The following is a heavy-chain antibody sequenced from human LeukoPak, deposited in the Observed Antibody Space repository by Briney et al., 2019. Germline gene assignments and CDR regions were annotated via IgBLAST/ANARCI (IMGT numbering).Heavy chain of an antibody. CDR1: GCTFSTYA. CDR2: VSGTGTVT. J-gene: IGHJ4*02. Sequence: GGSLRLSCAASGCTFSTYAMNWVRQAPGRGLEWVSGVSGTGTVTFYAGSVKGRFTISRDNSKNTLYLQMNSLRAEDTAEYYCAKAPYGFPYYFDYWGQGILVTVSS. CDR3: AKAPYGFPYYFDY. D-gene: IGHD3-10*01. V-gene: IGHV3-23*01.